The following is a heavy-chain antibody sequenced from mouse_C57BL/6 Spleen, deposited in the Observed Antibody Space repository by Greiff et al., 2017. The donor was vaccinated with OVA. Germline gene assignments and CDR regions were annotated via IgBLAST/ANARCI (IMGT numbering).Heavy chain of an antibody. CDR1: GYTFTSYW. CDR3: ARRDYGSSEAY. J-gene: IGHJ3*01. CDR2: IDPSDSYT. D-gene: IGHD1-1*01. V-gene: IGHV1-69*01. Sequence: QVQLQQPGAELVMPGASVKLSCKASGYTFTSYWMHWVKQRPGQGLEWIGEIDPSDSYTNYNQKFKGKSTLTVDKSSSTAYMQLSSLTSEDSAVYYCARRDYGSSEAYWGQGTLVTVSA.